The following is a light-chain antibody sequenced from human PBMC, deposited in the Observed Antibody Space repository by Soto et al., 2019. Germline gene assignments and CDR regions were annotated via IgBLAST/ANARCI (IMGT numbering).Light chain of an antibody. CDR2: AAS. CDR3: QQSYSTPQT. J-gene: IGKJ1*01. CDR1: QSISSY. Sequence: DIQMPQSASSLSASVGDRVTITCRASQSISSYLNWYQQKPGKAPKLLIYAASSLQSGVPSRFSGSGSGTDFTLTIISLQPEDFATYYCQQSYSTPQTFGQGTKVEIK. V-gene: IGKV1-39*01.